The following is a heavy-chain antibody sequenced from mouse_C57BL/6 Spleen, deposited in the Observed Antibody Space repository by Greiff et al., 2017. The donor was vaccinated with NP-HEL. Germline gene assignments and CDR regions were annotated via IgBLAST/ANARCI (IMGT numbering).Heavy chain of an antibody. CDR3: ARNSAYYFDY. Sequence: QVQLQQPGAELVRPGSSVKLSCTASGYTFTSYWMDWVKQSPGQGLEWIGNIYPSDSETHYNQNFKDKATLTVDKSSSTAYMQLSSLTSEDSAVYYCARNSAYYFDYWGQGTTLTVSS. J-gene: IGHJ2*01. CDR1: GYTFTSYW. CDR2: IYPSDSET. V-gene: IGHV1-61*01. D-gene: IGHD5-2*01.